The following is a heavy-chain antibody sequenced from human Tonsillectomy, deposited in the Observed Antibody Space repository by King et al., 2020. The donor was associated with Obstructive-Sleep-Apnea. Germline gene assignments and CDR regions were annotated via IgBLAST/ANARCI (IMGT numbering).Heavy chain of an antibody. CDR2: ISAGGSNE. J-gene: IGHJ4*02. D-gene: IGHD2-21*02. CDR1: GFTFSDYP. Sequence: VQLVESGGGVVQPGRSLRLSCAASGFTFSDYPMHWVRQAPGKGLEWVALISAGGSNEYYADSVKGRFTISRDNSKNTLFLQMTSLRADDTAVFYCTRGTWRVTNACWGQGTLVTVAA. CDR3: TRGTWRVTNAC. V-gene: IGHV3-30-3*01.